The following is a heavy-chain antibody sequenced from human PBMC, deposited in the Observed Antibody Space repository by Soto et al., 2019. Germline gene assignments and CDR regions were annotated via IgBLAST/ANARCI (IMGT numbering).Heavy chain of an antibody. CDR3: ARTLVVVPAAIGIPGAY. CDR1: GYTFTSYG. V-gene: IGHV1-18*01. J-gene: IGHJ4*02. CDR2: ISAYNGNT. Sequence: ASVKVSCKASGYTFTSYGISWVRQAPGQGLEWMGWISAYNGNTNYAQKLQGRVTMTTDTSTSTAYMGLRSLRSDDTAVYYCARTLVVVPAAIGIPGAYWGQGTLVTVSS. D-gene: IGHD2-2*02.